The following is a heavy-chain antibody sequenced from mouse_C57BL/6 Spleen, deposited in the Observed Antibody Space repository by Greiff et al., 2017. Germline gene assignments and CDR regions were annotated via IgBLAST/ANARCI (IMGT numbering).Heavy chain of an antibody. CDR3: ARTGITTGVARDWYFDV. J-gene: IGHJ1*03. CDR2: INPNYGTP. CDR1: GYSFTDYN. D-gene: IGHD1-1*01. V-gene: IGHV1-39*01. Sequence: LVESGPELVKPGASVKISCKASGYSFTDYNMNWVKQSNGKSLEWIGVINPNYGTPSYNQKFKGKATLTVDQSSSTAYMQLNSLTSEDSAVYYCARTGITTGVARDWYFDVWGTGTTVTVSS.